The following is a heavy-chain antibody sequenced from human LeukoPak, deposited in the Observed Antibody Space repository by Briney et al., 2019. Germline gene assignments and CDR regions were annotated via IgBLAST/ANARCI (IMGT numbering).Heavy chain of an antibody. J-gene: IGHJ4*02. CDR3: AREGITMVRGVSY. D-gene: IGHD3-10*01. CDR1: GGSFSGYY. Sequence: PSETLSLTCAVYGGSFSGYYWSWIRQPPGKGLEWIGEINHSGSTNYNPSLKSRVTISVDTSKNQFSLKLSSVTAADTAVYYCAREGITMVRGVSYWGQGTLVTVSS. V-gene: IGHV4-34*01. CDR2: INHSGST.